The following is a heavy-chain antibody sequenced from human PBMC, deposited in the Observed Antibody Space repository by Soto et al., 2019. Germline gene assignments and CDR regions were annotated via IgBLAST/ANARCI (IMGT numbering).Heavy chain of an antibody. CDR1: GFTFSSYA. Sequence: EVQLLESGGGLVQPGGSLRLSRAASGFTFSSYAMSWVRQAPGKGLEWVSAISGSGGSTYYADSVKGRFTISRDNFKNTLYLPMNTLRDEDTGVYYWAKGGRGIAAAGNDYWGQGTLVTVSS. J-gene: IGHJ4*02. CDR3: AKGGRGIAAAGNDY. V-gene: IGHV3-23*01. CDR2: ISGSGGST. D-gene: IGHD6-13*01.